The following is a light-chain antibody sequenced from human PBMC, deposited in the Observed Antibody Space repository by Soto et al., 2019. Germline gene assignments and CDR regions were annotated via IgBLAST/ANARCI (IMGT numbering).Light chain of an antibody. J-gene: IGLJ1*01. CDR3: SSYTSSSTL. CDR1: SSDVGGYNY. V-gene: IGLV2-8*01. Sequence: SALTQPPSASGSPGQSVAISCTGTSSDVGGYNYVSWYQQHPGKAPKLMIYEVNKRPSGVPDRFSGSKSGNKASLTVSGLQAEDEADYYCSSYTSSSTLFGTGTKVTVL. CDR2: EVN.